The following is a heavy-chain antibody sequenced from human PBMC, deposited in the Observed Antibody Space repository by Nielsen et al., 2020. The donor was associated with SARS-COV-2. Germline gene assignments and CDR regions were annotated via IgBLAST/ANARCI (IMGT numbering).Heavy chain of an antibody. D-gene: IGHD3-10*01. Sequence: ASVKVSCKASGYTFTSYAMHWVRQAPGQRLEWMGWIDAGNGNTKYSQKFQGRVTITRDTSASTAYMELSRLRSEDTAVYYCARDLTGSHGSGSYIAFDIWGQGTMVTVAS. CDR2: IDAGNGNT. CDR3: ARDLTGSHGSGSYIAFDI. CDR1: GYTFTSYA. J-gene: IGHJ3*02. V-gene: IGHV1-3*01.